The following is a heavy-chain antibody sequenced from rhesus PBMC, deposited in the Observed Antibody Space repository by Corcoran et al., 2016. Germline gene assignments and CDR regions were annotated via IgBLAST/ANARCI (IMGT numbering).Heavy chain of an antibody. D-gene: IGHD3-28*01. CDR3: ARVGYSDSGCFDY. V-gene: IGHV4-57*01. CDR2: ISGSGGST. CDR1: GGSISSSNW. Sequence: QLQLQESGPGLVKPSATLSLTCAVSGGSISSSNWCTCLRQPPGEALEWIGRISGSGGSTSYNPTLKSRVTVSTDTSKNQLSLKLRSVTAADTAVYYCARVGYSDSGCFDYWGQGVLVTVSS. J-gene: IGHJ4*01.